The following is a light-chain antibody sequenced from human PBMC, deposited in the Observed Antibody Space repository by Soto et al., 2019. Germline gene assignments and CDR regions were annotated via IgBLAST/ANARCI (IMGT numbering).Light chain of an antibody. V-gene: IGLV2-18*02. CDR2: EVI. CDR1: STDVGNYNR. Sequence: HSALTQPPSVSGSPGQSVTISCTGTSTDVGNYNRVSWYQQPPGTAPKLMIYEVINRPSGVPDRFSGSKSDNTASLTISGLQAEDEADYYCSSYTSISPHVLFGGGTKLTVL. J-gene: IGLJ2*01. CDR3: SSYTSISPHVL.